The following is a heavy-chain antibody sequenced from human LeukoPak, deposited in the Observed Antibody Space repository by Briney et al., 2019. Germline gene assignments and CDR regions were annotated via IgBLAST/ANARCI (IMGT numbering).Heavy chain of an antibody. Sequence: SETLSLTCTVSGGSISSSSYYWGWIRQPPGKGLEWIGSIYYSGSTYYNPSLKSRVTISVDTSKNQFSLKLSSVTAADTAVYYCARDAWIQLDGVDIWGQGTMVTVSS. CDR3: ARDAWIQLDGVDI. CDR2: IYYSGST. J-gene: IGHJ3*02. V-gene: IGHV4-39*07. D-gene: IGHD5-18*01. CDR1: GGSISSSSYY.